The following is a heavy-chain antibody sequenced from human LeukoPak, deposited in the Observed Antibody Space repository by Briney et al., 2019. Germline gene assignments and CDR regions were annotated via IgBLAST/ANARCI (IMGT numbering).Heavy chain of an antibody. CDR2: IYHSGST. Sequence: SETLSLTCAVSGGSISSGDYSWSWFRQPPGKGLEWIGYIYHSGSTYYNPSLKSRVTISVDRSKNQFSLKLSSVTAADTAVYYCARGLLSSARLSWFDPWGQGTLVTVSS. V-gene: IGHV4-30-2*01. CDR1: GGSISSGDYS. J-gene: IGHJ5*02. D-gene: IGHD2-15*01. CDR3: ARGLLSSARLSWFDP.